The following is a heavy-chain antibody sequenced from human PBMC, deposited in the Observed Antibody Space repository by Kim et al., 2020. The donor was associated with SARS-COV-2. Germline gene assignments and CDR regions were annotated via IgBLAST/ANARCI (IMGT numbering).Heavy chain of an antibody. V-gene: IGHV3-11*05. Sequence: GGSLRLSCAASGFTFSDYYMSWIRQAPGKGLEWVSYISSSSSYTNYADSVKGRFTISRDNAKNSLYLQMNSLRAEDTAVYYCARESMTTVTTDYFDYWGQGTLVTVSS. D-gene: IGHD4-17*01. CDR1: GFTFSDYY. J-gene: IGHJ4*02. CDR3: ARESMTTVTTDYFDY. CDR2: ISSSSSYT.